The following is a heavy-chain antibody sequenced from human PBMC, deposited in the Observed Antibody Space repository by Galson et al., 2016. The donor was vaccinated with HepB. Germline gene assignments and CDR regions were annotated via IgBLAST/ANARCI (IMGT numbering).Heavy chain of an antibody. V-gene: IGHV3-33*01. CDR1: GITFSIYG. CDR2: IWYDGSKK. CDR3: TRVRRPWGMWRKDAFEI. Sequence: SLRLSCAASGITFSIYGMHWVRQAPGKGLEWVAVIWYDGSKKDYADSVKGRLTISRDNSKNTLYLQMNSRRAEDTAVYYCTRVRRPWGMWRKDAFEIWGQGTMVTVSS. D-gene: IGHD2-8*01. J-gene: IGHJ3*02.